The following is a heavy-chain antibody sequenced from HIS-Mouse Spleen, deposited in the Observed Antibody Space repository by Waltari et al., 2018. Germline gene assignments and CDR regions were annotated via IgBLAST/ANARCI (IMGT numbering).Heavy chain of an antibody. V-gene: IGHV4-39*07. CDR1: GCSISSISYY. CDR2: IYYSGST. Sequence: QLQLQESGPGLVKPSETLSLTCTVSGCSISSISYYWGWNRQPPGKGLEWIGSIYYSGSTYYNPSLKSRVTISVDTSKNQFSLKLSSVTAADTAVYYCAREIPYSSSWYDWYFDLWGRGTLVTVSS. D-gene: IGHD6-13*01. J-gene: IGHJ2*01. CDR3: AREIPYSSSWYDWYFDL.